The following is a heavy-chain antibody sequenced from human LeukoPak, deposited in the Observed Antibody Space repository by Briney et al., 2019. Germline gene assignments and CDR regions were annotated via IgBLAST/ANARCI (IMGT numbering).Heavy chain of an antibody. Sequence: SETLSLTCTVSGGSLSSYYWGWIRQPPGKGLEWIGSIYYSGSTYYNPSLKSRVTISVDTSKNQFSLRLSSVTAADTAVYYCVRSAVPNPRNYDFWSGYYYTYYYYMDVWGKGTTVTVSS. CDR3: VRSAVPNPRNYDFWSGYYYTYYYYMDV. J-gene: IGHJ6*03. CDR1: GGSLSSYY. D-gene: IGHD3-3*01. CDR2: IYYSGST. V-gene: IGHV4-39*07.